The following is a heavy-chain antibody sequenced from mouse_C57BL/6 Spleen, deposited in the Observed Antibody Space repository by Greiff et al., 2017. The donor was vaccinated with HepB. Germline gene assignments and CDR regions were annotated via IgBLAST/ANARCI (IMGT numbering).Heavy chain of an antibody. D-gene: IGHD4-1*01. Sequence: QVQLKESGPELVKPGASVKISCKASGYAFSSSWMNWVKQRPGKGLEWIGRIYPGDGDTNYNGKFKGKATLTADKSSSTAYMQLSSLTSEDSAVYFCARYWDGGYFDVWGTGTTVTVSS. CDR2: IYPGDGDT. CDR3: ARYWDGGYFDV. J-gene: IGHJ1*03. CDR1: GYAFSSSW. V-gene: IGHV1-82*01.